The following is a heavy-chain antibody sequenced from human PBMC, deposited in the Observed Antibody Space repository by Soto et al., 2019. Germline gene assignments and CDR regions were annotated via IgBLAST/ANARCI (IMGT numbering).Heavy chain of an antibody. J-gene: IGHJ5*02. V-gene: IGHV3-48*01. D-gene: IGHD2-15*01. CDR2: ISSSSSTI. CDR1: GFTFSSYS. CDR3: ARNSAVVAEYYSWFDP. Sequence: GGSLRLSCAASGFTFSSYSMNWVRQAPGKGLEWVSYISSSSSTIYYADSVKGRSTISRDNAKNSLYLQMNSLRAEDTAVYYCARNSAVVAEYYSWFDPWGQGTLVTVSS.